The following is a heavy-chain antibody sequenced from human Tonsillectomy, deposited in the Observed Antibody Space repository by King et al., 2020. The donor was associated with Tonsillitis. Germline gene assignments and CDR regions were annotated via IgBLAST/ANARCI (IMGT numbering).Heavy chain of an antibody. CDR1: GFSLSTSGVG. J-gene: IGHJ5*02. Sequence: QVTLKESGPTLVKPTQTLTLTCTFSGFSLSTSGVGVGWIRQPPGKALEWLALIYWNDDKRYSPSLKSRLTITKDTSKNQVVLTMTNMDPVDTATYYCAHRGNFIAVPGYNWFDPWGQGTLVTVSS. CDR2: IYWNDDK. V-gene: IGHV2-5*01. CDR3: AHRGNFIAVPGYNWFDP. D-gene: IGHD6-19*01.